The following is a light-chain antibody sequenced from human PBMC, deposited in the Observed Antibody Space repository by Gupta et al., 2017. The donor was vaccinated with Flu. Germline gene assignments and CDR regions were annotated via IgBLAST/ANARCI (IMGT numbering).Light chain of an antibody. Sequence: QSVLTQPPSVSAAPGQTVTISCSGSSSNIGNNYVSWYQHLPGTAPKLLIYENNKRPSGIPDRFSGSKSGTSATLGITGLQTGDEADYYCGTWDTSLSAVVFGGGTRVTV. CDR1: SSNIGNNY. V-gene: IGLV1-51*02. CDR3: GTWDTSLSAVV. CDR2: ENN. J-gene: IGLJ2*01.